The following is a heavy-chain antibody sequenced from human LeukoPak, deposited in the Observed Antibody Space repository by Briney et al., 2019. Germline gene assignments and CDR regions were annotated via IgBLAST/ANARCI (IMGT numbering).Heavy chain of an antibody. Sequence: ASVKVSCKASGGTFSSYAISWVGQAPGQGLEWMGRIIPILGIANYAQKFQGRVTITADKSTSTAYMELSSLRSEDTAVYYCASDPWVAATEEYFDYWGQGTLVTVSS. CDR3: ASDPWVAATEEYFDY. D-gene: IGHD2-15*01. J-gene: IGHJ4*02. CDR1: GGTFSSYA. CDR2: IIPILGIA. V-gene: IGHV1-69*04.